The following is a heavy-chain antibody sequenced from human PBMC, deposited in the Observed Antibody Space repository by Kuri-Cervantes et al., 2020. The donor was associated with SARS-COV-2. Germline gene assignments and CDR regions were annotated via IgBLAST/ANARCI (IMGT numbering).Heavy chain of an antibody. Sequence: SETLSLTCAVYGGSFSGYYWSWIRQPPGKGLEWIGEINHSGSTNYNPSLKSRVTISVDTSKNQFSLKLSSVTAADTAVYCCARGVGAAVAGTLITIYCYSGMDVWGQGTTVTVSS. J-gene: IGHJ6*02. CDR1: GGSFSGYY. CDR3: ARGVGAAVAGTLITIYCYSGMDV. CDR2: INHSGST. D-gene: IGHD6-19*01. V-gene: IGHV4-34*01.